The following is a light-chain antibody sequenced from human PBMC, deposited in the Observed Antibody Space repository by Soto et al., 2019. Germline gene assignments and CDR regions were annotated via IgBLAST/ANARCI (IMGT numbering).Light chain of an antibody. CDR1: QSIYTY. V-gene: IGKV1-39*01. Sequence: DIQMTQSPSSLSASVGDRVTITCRASQSIYTYLSWYRQKPGKAPKLLIHAASTLESGAPSRFSGSRSGTDFTLTISSLQPEDFATYFCQQSYTLPYIFGQGTKLQIK. CDR3: QQSYTLPYI. CDR2: AAS. J-gene: IGKJ2*01.